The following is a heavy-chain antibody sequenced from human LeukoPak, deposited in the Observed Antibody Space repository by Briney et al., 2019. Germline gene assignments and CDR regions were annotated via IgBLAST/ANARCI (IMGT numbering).Heavy chain of an antibody. J-gene: IGHJ4*02. CDR3: AKDPAGSSYFDY. V-gene: IGHV3-23*01. Sequence: GGSLRLSCAASGFTFNSYAMSWVRQAPGRGLEWVSAISGSGGSTYYADSVKGRFTISRDNSKNTLYLQMNSLRAEDTAVYYCAKDPAGSSYFDYWGQGTLVTVSS. CDR1: GFTFNSYA. D-gene: IGHD1-26*01. CDR2: ISGSGGST.